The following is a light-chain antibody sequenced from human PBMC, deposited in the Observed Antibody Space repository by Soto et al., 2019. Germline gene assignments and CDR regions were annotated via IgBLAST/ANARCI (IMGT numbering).Light chain of an antibody. CDR2: DVS. Sequence: QSALTQTASVSGSPGQSITISCTGTSSDVGGYRYVSWYQQHPGKVPKLIIYDVSNRPSGISDRFSGSKSANTASLTISGLQAEDEADYYCSSYTSTSAYVVFGGGTMLTVL. CDR1: SSDVGGYRY. V-gene: IGLV2-14*01. J-gene: IGLJ2*01. CDR3: SSYTSTSAYVV.